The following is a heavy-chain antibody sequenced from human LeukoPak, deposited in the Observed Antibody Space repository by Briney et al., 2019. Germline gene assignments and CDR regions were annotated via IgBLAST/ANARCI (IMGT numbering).Heavy chain of an antibody. D-gene: IGHD4/OR15-4a*01. J-gene: IGHJ4*02. CDR3: ASSYGGELQADY. CDR2: IYYSGST. CDR1: GGSISSGDYY. Sequence: TLSLTCTVSGGSISSGDYYWSWLRQPPGKGLEWIGYIYYSGSTYYNPSLKSRVTISVDTSKNQFSLKLSSVTAADTAVYYCASSYGGELQADYWGQGTLVTVSS. V-gene: IGHV4-30-4*01.